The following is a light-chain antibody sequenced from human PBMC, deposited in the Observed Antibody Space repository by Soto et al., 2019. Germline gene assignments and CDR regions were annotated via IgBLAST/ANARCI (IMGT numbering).Light chain of an antibody. Sequence: QSALTQPASVSGSPGQSVTISCTGSSSDVGDYNYVSWYQQHPGKVPKLLIYEVSNRPSGVSNRFSGSKSGNTASLTISGLQAEDEGDYYCSSYTRTSTLVFGAGTKVTVL. CDR1: SSDVGDYNY. V-gene: IGLV2-14*01. J-gene: IGLJ1*01. CDR2: EVS. CDR3: SSYTRTSTLV.